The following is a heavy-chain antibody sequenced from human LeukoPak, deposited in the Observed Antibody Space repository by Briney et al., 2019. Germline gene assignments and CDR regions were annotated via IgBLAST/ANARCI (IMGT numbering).Heavy chain of an antibody. CDR3: ARDFPTDYGDYGVSYY. Sequence: PGGSLRLSCGASGFTFSSYWMHWVRQAPGKGLVWVSRINNDGSSTSYADSVQGRFTISRDNAKNTLYLQMNSLRAEDTAVYYCARDFPTDYGDYGVSYYWGQGTLVTVSS. D-gene: IGHD4-17*01. CDR2: INNDGSST. J-gene: IGHJ4*02. CDR1: GFTFSSYW. V-gene: IGHV3-74*01.